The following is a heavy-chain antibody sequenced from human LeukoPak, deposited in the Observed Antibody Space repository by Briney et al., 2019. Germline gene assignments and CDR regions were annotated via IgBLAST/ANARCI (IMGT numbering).Heavy chain of an antibody. V-gene: IGHV1-46*01. D-gene: IGHD3-10*01. J-gene: IGHJ4*02. CDR3: TTLKGSFDN. CDR2: IDPNGSST. CDR1: GYTFTRYY. Sequence: GASVKVSCKASGYTFTRYYIDWVRQAPGQGLEWMGKIDPNGSSTNYAQRFQARVTMTRDTSTSTVYMELSSLTSEDTAVYYCTTLKGSFDNWGQGTLVTVSS.